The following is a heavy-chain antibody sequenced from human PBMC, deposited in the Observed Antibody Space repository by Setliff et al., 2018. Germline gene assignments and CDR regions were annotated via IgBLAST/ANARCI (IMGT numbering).Heavy chain of an antibody. CDR1: GGSISSHY. V-gene: IGHV4-59*08. J-gene: IGHJ6*03. CDR3: ARMTGFAYMDV. CDR2: IYYSGST. Sequence: SETLSLTCTVSGGSISSHYWSWIRQPPGKGLEWIGYIYYSGSTNYNPSLKSRVTISLDTSKSQFFLKLNSVTAADTGVYYCARMTGFAYMDVWGKGTPVTVSS.